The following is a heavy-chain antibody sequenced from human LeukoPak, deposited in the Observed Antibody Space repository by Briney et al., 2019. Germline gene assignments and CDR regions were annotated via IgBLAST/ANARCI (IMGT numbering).Heavy chain of an antibody. CDR3: RRNGGSSWYYFDY. V-gene: IGHV1-24*01. J-gene: IGHJ4*02. Sequence: ASVKVSCKVSGYTLTELSMHWVRQAPGKGLEWMGGFDPEDGETIYAQKFQGRVTMTEDTSTDTAYMELSSLRSEDTAGYYCRRNGGSSWYYFDYWGQGTLVTVSS. D-gene: IGHD6-13*01. CDR2: FDPEDGET. CDR1: GYTLTELS.